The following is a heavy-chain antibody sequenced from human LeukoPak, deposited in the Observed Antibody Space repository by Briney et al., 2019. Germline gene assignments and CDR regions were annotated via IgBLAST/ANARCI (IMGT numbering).Heavy chain of an antibody. CDR1: GGSISNYY. D-gene: IGHD5-12*01. V-gene: IGHV4-59*08. CDR3: ARRYSGYGNAFDI. Sequence: ETLSLTCIVSGGSISNYYWTWIRQPPGKGLEWIGYIYYSGSTDYNPSLKSRVTISVDTSKNQFSLKLYSVTAADTAVYYCARRYSGYGNAFDIWGQGTMVTVSS. J-gene: IGHJ3*02. CDR2: IYYSGST.